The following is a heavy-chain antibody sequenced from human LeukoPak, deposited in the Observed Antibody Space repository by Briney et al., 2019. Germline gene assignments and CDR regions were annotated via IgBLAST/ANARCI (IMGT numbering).Heavy chain of an antibody. D-gene: IGHD5-18*01. J-gene: IGHJ4*02. CDR1: GFTFSFYS. CDR2: IKQDGSEK. V-gene: IGHV3-7*03. Sequence: GGSLRLSCVASGFTFSFYSMSWVRQAPGKGLEWVANIKQDGSEKYYVDSVKGRFTISRDNAKNSLYLQMNSLRAEDTAVYYCARAPYGYPSAYWGQGTLVTVSS. CDR3: ARAPYGYPSAY.